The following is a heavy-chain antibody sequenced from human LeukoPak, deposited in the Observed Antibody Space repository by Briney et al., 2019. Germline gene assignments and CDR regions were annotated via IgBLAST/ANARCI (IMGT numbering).Heavy chain of an antibody. J-gene: IGHJ4*02. Sequence: SETLSLTCAVYGGSFSGYYWSWIRQPLGKGLEWIGKINHSENTDYNPSLKSRVTISVDTSKNQLSLKLSSVTAADTAVYYCARHLRWRTSFSPFDYWGQGTLVTVSS. CDR3: ARHLRWRTSFSPFDY. D-gene: IGHD3/OR15-3a*01. CDR1: GGSFSGYY. V-gene: IGHV4-34*01. CDR2: INHSENT.